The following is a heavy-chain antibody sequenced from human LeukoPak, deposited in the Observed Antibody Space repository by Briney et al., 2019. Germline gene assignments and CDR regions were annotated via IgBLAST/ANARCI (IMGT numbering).Heavy chain of an antibody. CDR2: IYTSGST. J-gene: IGHJ5*02. Sequence: SETLSLTCTVSGGSISSGSYYWSWIRQPAGKGLEWIGRIYTSGSTNYNPSLKSRVTISVDTSKNQFSLKLSSVTAADTAVYYCARDSYYDFWSGFSWGQGTLVTVSS. CDR1: GGSISSGSYY. CDR3: ARDSYYDFWSGFS. D-gene: IGHD3-3*01. V-gene: IGHV4-61*02.